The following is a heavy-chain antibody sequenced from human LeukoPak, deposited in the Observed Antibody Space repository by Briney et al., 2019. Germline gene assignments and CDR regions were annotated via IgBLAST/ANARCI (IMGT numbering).Heavy chain of an antibody. J-gene: IGHJ4*02. V-gene: IGHV5-51*01. Sequence: GESLKISCKGSGYSFTSYWIGWVRQMPGKGLEWMGIIYPGDSDTRYSPSFQGQVTISADKSISTAYLQWSSLKAPDTAMYYCARRGYCSSTRCYADDYWGQGTLVTVSS. CDR3: ARRGYCSSTRCYADDY. D-gene: IGHD2-2*01. CDR1: GYSFTSYW. CDR2: IYPGDSDT.